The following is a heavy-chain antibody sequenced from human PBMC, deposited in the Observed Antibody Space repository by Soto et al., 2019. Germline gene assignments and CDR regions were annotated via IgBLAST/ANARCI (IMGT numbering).Heavy chain of an antibody. V-gene: IGHV4-39*01. CDR2: IYYSGST. Sequence: PSETLSLTCTVSGGSISSSSYYWGWIRQPPGKGLEWIGSIYYSGSTYYNPSLKSRVTISVDTSKNQFSLKLSSVTAADTAVYYCARVLRYFDWLVSRWWFDPWGQGTLVTVSS. CDR1: GGSISSSSYY. D-gene: IGHD3-9*01. CDR3: ARVLRYFDWLVSRWWFDP. J-gene: IGHJ5*02.